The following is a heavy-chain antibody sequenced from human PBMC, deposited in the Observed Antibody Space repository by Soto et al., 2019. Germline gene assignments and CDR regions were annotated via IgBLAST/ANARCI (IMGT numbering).Heavy chain of an antibody. CDR3: ARHEERYYFDY. J-gene: IGHJ4*02. V-gene: IGHV4-39*01. Sequence: SETLSLTCTVSGGSISSSSYYWGWIRQPPGKGLEWIGSIYYRGSTYYNPSLKSRVTISVDTSKNQFSLKLSSVTAADTAVYYCARHEERYYFDYWGQGTLVTVSS. D-gene: IGHD1-1*01. CDR1: GGSISSSSYY. CDR2: IYYRGST.